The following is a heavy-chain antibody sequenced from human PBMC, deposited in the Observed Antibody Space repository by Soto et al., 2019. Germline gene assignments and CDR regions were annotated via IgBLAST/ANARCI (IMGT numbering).Heavy chain of an antibody. Sequence: GASVKVSCKASGYTFTSYGISWVRQAPGQGLEWMGWISAYNGNTNYAQKLQGRVTMTTDTSTSTAYMELRSLRSDDTAVYYCARDYYYDSSGHIPRKPFDYWGQGTLVTVSS. CDR2: ISAYNGNT. V-gene: IGHV1-18*01. CDR1: GYTFTSYG. D-gene: IGHD3-22*01. CDR3: ARDYYYDSSGHIPRKPFDY. J-gene: IGHJ4*02.